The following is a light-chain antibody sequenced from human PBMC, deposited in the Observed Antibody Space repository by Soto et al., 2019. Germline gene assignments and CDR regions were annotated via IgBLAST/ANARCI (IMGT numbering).Light chain of an antibody. V-gene: IGLV2-14*01. J-gene: IGLJ3*02. CDR1: SSDIGAYNH. CDR2: EVT. Sequence: QSVLAQPASVSGSPGQSITISCTGTSSDIGAYNHVSWYQQYPGKAPTLMIYEVTNRPSGVSSRFSGSKSGSTASLTISGLQAEDEGDYYCSSYTTSDTWVFGGGTKVTVL. CDR3: SSYTTSDTWV.